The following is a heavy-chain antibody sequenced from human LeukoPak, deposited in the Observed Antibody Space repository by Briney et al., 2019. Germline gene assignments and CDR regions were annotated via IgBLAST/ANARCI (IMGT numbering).Heavy chain of an antibody. Sequence: SETLSLTCGVSGNFISRGYYWAWIRQPPGKGLEWIGSIYNTGSTYYNPSLKSRVTMSIDTSENQFSLKLSSVTAADTAVYYCARNTSAWSPLGETQSAPHCFDSWGQGTLVTVSP. J-gene: IGHJ4*02. CDR3: ARNTSAWSPLGETQSAPHCFDS. D-gene: IGHD6-19*01. CDR2: IYNTGST. V-gene: IGHV4-38-2*01. CDR1: GNFISRGYY.